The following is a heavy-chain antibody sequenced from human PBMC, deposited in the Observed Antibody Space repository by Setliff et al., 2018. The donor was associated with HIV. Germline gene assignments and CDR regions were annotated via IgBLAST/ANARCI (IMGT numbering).Heavy chain of an antibody. J-gene: IGHJ4*02. CDR1: GGSFSDNY. D-gene: IGHD2-21*01. CDR2: INHSGRT. CDR3: ASPRDSSPFDY. Sequence: SETLSLTCAVYGGSFSDNYWSWIRQSPGKGLEWIGEINHSGRTKYSPSLRSRVSISVDTSKTQFSLKLSSVTAADTAVYYCASPRDSSPFDYWGQGTLVTVSS. V-gene: IGHV4-34*01.